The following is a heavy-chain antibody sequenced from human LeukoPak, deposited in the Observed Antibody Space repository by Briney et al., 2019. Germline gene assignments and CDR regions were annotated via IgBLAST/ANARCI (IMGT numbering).Heavy chain of an antibody. V-gene: IGHV3-21*01. D-gene: IGHD4-17*01. CDR1: GFTFSSHS. J-gene: IGHJ4*02. CDR3: ARDDYGDYFFDY. Sequence: GGSLRLSCAASGFTFSSHSMNWVRLAPGKGLEWVSSISSSSSYRYYADAVKGRFTISRDNAKNSLYLQMNSLRAEDTAVYYCARDDYGDYFFDYWGQGTLVTVSS. CDR2: ISSSSSYR.